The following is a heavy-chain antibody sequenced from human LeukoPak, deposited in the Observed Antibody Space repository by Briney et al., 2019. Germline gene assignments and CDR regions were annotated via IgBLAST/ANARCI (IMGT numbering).Heavy chain of an antibody. V-gene: IGHV1-69*05. D-gene: IGHD2-21*02. CDR2: IIPIFGTA. Sequence: ASVKVSCKASGGTFSSYAISWVRQARGQGLEWMGGIIPIFGTANYAQKFQGRVTITTDESTSTAYMELSSLRSEDTAVYYCARGDSYCGGDCYSDYYYYMDVWGKGTTVTVSS. CDR1: GGTFSSYA. J-gene: IGHJ6*03. CDR3: ARGDSYCGGDCYSDYYYYMDV.